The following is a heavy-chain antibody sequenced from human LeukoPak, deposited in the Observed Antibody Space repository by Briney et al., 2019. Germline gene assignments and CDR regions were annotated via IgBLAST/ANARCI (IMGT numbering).Heavy chain of an antibody. J-gene: IGHJ5*02. V-gene: IGHV4-34*01. CDR2: INHSGST. D-gene: IGHD3-10*01. CDR1: GGSFSGYY. Sequence: SETLSLTCAVYGGSFSGYYWSWIRQPPGKELEWIGEINHSGSTNYNPSLKSRVTISVDTSKNQFSLKLSSVTAADTAVYYCARHSLRTYYLLNWFDPWGQGTLVTVSS. CDR3: ARHSLRTYYLLNWFDP.